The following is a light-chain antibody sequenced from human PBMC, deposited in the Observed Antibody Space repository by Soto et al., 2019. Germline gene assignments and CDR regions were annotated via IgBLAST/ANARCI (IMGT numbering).Light chain of an antibody. J-gene: IGKJ2*01. CDR2: DAS. V-gene: IGKV3-11*01. CDR1: QSVSSY. CDR3: QQRSNWPPYT. Sequence: EIVLTQSPATLSLSPGERATLSCRASQSVSSYLAWYQQKPGQAPRLLIYDASNRATGIRARFSGSGSGTDFTLTLSRLEPEDFAVYYCQQRSNWPPYTFGQGTKLEIK.